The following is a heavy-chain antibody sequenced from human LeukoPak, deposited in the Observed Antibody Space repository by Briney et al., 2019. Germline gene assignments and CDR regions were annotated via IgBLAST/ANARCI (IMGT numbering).Heavy chain of an antibody. V-gene: IGHV3-30*18. Sequence: GRSPRLSCAASGFTFSSYGMHWVRQAPGKGLEWVAVISYDGSNKYYADSVKGRFTISRDNSKNTLYLQMNSLRAEDTAVYYCAKDLDSSGYYPSPIDYWGQGTLVTVSS. CDR2: ISYDGSNK. CDR3: AKDLDSSGYYPSPIDY. D-gene: IGHD3-22*01. J-gene: IGHJ4*02. CDR1: GFTFSSYG.